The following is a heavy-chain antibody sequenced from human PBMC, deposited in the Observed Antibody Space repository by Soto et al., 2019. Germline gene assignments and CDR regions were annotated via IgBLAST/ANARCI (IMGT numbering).Heavy chain of an antibody. V-gene: IGHV3-21*01. Sequence: EVQLVESGGGLVKPGGSLRLSCAASGFTFISYSMNCVRQAPGKGLGWVSSISSSSSYIYYADSVKDRFTISRDNAKNALYLQMNSLRAEDTAVYYCARGYHYYDSSGYDKWDAFDIWGQGTMVTVSS. CDR3: ARGYHYYDSSGYDKWDAFDI. D-gene: IGHD3-22*01. CDR1: GFTFISYS. CDR2: ISSSSSYI. J-gene: IGHJ3*02.